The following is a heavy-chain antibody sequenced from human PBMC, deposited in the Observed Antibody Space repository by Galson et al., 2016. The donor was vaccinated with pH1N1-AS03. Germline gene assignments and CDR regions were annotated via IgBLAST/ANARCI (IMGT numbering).Heavy chain of an antibody. Sequence: QSGAEVKQPGESLKVSCKASGGTFSSYVINWVRQAPGQGLEWMGRIIPSLDVPNYAQKFQGRVTITADKSTRTAYMELSSLRSEDTAVYCCARDSTITGTTEDDALDIWGQGTMVIVSS. V-gene: IGHV1-69*04. CDR2: IIPSLDVP. CDR3: ARDSTITGTTEDDALDI. CDR1: GGTFSSYV. J-gene: IGHJ3*02. D-gene: IGHD1-14*01.